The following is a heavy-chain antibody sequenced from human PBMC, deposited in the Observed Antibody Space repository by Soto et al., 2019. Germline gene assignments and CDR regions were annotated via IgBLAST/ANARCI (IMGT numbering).Heavy chain of an antibody. V-gene: IGHV4-39*01. Sequence: PSETLCLTCTVSGGSISSSSYYWGWIRQPPGKGLEWIGSIYYSGSTYYNPSLKSRVTISVDTSKNQFSLKLSSVTAADTAVYYCARIETSPDYWGQGTLVTVSS. CDR3: ARIETSPDY. CDR1: GGSISSSSYY. J-gene: IGHJ4*02. CDR2: IYYSGST.